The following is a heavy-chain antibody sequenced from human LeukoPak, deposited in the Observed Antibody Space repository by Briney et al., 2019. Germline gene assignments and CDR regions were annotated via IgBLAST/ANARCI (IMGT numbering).Heavy chain of an antibody. CDR1: GYTFTSYY. CDR2: INPSGGST. V-gene: IGHV1-46*01. Sequence: VASVKVSCMASGYTFTSYYMHWVRQAPGQGLEWMGIINPSGGSTSYAQKFQGRVTMTEDTSTDTAYMELSSLRSEDTAVYYCATGLYDSSGYYCGWGQGTLVTVSS. J-gene: IGHJ4*02. CDR3: ATGLYDSSGYYCG. D-gene: IGHD3-22*01.